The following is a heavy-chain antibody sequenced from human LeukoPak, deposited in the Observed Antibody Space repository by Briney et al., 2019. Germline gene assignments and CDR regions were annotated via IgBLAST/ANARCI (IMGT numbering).Heavy chain of an antibody. CDR2: IIPIFGTA. Sequence: SVKVSCKASGGTFSSYAISWVRHAPGQGLEWMGGIIPIFGTANYAQKFQGRVTITADESTTTAYMVLSSLRSEDTAVYYCARAVVVVPAVGPLNWFDPWGQGTLVTVSS. J-gene: IGHJ5*02. CDR3: ARAVVVVPAVGPLNWFDP. V-gene: IGHV1-69*01. D-gene: IGHD2-2*01. CDR1: GGTFSSYA.